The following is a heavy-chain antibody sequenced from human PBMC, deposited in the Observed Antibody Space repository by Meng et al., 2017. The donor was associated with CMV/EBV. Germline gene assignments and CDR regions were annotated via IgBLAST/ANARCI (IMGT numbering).Heavy chain of an antibody. D-gene: IGHD2-2*01. J-gene: IGHJ4*02. V-gene: IGHV4-39*07. CDR1: GGSISSSSYY. Sequence: SETLSLTCTVSGGSISSSSYYWGWIRQPPGKGLEWIGSIYYSGSTYYNPSLKSRVTISVDTSKNQFSLKLSSVTAADTAVYYCARVRETDIVVVPAANFDYWGQGTPVTVSS. CDR3: ARVRETDIVVVPAANFDY. CDR2: IYYSGST.